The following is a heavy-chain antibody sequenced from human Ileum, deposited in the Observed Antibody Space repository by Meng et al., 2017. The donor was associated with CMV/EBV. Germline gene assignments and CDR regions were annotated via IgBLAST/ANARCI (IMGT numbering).Heavy chain of an antibody. Sequence: LPCAASGFPFRTYWMHWVRQAPGGGLVWLSHVTPDGTTTAYADSVKDRFTISRDNAKNTLYLQMNGLRDEDTAVYYCVRSGGTLDYWGQGTLVTVSS. CDR2: VTPDGTTT. J-gene: IGHJ4*02. D-gene: IGHD3-16*01. CDR1: GFPFRTYW. V-gene: IGHV3-74*01. CDR3: VRSGGTLDY.